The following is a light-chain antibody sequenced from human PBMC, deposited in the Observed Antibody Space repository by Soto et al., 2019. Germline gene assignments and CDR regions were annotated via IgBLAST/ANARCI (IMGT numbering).Light chain of an antibody. V-gene: IGKV3D-15*01. CDR2: GAS. Sequence: EIVMTQSPATLSVSPGDGATLSCRASQSVDSNLAWYQQKPGQTPRLLMYGASTRPTGIPARFSGSGSGTEFTLTISSLQPEDAAIYSCQQAASFPFTFGPGAKV. CDR3: QQAASFPFT. CDR1: QSVDSN. J-gene: IGKJ3*01.